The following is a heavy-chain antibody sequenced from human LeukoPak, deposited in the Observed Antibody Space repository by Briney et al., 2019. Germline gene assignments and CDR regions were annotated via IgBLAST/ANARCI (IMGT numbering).Heavy chain of an antibody. CDR3: AREYSSGWYFDY. CDR1: GGTFSSYA. Sequence: SVKVSCKASGGTFSSYAISWVRQAPGQGLEWMGGIIPIFGTANYAQKFQGRVTITADESTSTAYMELSSLRSEDTAVYYCAREYSSGWYFDYWGQGTLITVSS. V-gene: IGHV1-69*13. J-gene: IGHJ4*02. D-gene: IGHD6-19*01. CDR2: IIPIFGTA.